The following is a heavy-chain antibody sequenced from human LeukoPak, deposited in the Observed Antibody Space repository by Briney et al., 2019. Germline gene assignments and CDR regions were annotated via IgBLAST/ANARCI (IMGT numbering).Heavy chain of an antibody. CDR2: LYFRGNT. Sequence: SETLSLTCSVSGGSISINSYYWDWIRQSPGKGLEWLGSLYFRGNTYYNPSLKSRVSMSVDTSKNQFSLRLKSVTATDTAVYYCARDGINVGGLHGAGADNWFDPWGQGTLLTVSS. D-gene: IGHD1-26*01. J-gene: IGHJ5*02. CDR3: ARDGINVGGLHGAGADNWFDP. V-gene: IGHV4-39*07. CDR1: GGSISINSYY.